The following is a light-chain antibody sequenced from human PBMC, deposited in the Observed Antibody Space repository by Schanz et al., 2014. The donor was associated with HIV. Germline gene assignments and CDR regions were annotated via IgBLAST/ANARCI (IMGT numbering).Light chain of an antibody. CDR3: SSYTSSSTLWV. CDR2: GNT. CDR1: RSNIGAGYD. Sequence: QSVLTQPPSVSGAPGQRVTISCTGSRSNIGAGYDVHWYQHLPGTAPKLLIYGNTNRPSGVPDRFSGSKSGTSASLAISGLRSEDEADYYCSSYTSSSTLWVFGGGTKLTVL. J-gene: IGLJ3*02. V-gene: IGLV1-40*01.